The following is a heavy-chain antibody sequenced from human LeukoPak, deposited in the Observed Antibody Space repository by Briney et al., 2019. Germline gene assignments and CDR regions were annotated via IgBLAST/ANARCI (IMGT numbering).Heavy chain of an antibody. CDR1: GFTFSNYA. CDR3: AKNFASAWNYYMDV. D-gene: IGHD6-19*01. Sequence: GGSLRLSCTASGFTFSNYAMSWVRQAPGKGLQWVSDIRASGDTTHYADSVKGRFTISRDNSKNTLYLQMNSLRAEDTAVYYCAKNFASAWNYYMDVWGKGTTVTASS. V-gene: IGHV3-23*01. J-gene: IGHJ6*03. CDR2: IRASGDTT.